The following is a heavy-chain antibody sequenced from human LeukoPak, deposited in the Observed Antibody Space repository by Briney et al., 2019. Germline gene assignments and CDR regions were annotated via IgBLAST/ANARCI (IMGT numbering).Heavy chain of an antibody. CDR1: GCSISSYD. D-gene: IGHD4-17*01. CDR2: IYYSGST. J-gene: IGHJ4*02. CDR3: ARIVQDDYGDYVVH. Sequence: SETLSLTCTVSGCSISSYDWSWIRQPPGKGLEWIGYIYYSGSTNYNPSLKSRVTISVDTSKNQFSLKLSSVTAADTAVYYCARIVQDDYGDYVVHWGQGTLVTVSS. V-gene: IGHV4-59*08.